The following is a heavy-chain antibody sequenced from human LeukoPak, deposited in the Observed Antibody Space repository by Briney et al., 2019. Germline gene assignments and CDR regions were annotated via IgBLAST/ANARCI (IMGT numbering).Heavy chain of an antibody. CDR3: ARGYYDFWSGYHDYFDY. D-gene: IGHD3-3*01. Sequence: LGASVKVSCKASGYTFTGYYMHWVRQAPGQGLEWMGWINPNSGGTTYAQKFQGRVTMTRDTSISTAYMELSRLRSDDTAVYYCARGYYDFWSGYHDYFDYWGQGTLVTVSS. J-gene: IGHJ4*02. CDR2: INPNSGGT. V-gene: IGHV1-2*03. CDR1: GYTFTGYY.